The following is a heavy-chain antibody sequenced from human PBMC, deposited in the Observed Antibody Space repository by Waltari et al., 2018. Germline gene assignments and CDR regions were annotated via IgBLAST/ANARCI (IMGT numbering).Heavy chain of an antibody. Sequence: EVQLVESGGGLVQPGRSLRLSCAASGFTFDDYAMHWVRQAPGKGLEWVSGISWNSGSIGDADSVKGRFTISRDNAKNSLYLQMNSLRAEDTALYYCAKGRVFGVVEYWGQGTLVTVSS. CDR3: AKGRVFGVVEY. CDR1: GFTFDDYA. J-gene: IGHJ4*02. CDR2: ISWNSGSI. V-gene: IGHV3-9*01. D-gene: IGHD3-3*01.